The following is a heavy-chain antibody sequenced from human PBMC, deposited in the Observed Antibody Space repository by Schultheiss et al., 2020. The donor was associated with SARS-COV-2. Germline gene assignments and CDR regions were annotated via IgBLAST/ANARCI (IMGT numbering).Heavy chain of an antibody. J-gene: IGHJ6*03. D-gene: IGHD3-10*01. V-gene: IGHV3-48*01. CDR2: ISETSHLI. CDR1: GFTFSTYS. Sequence: GESLKISCAASGFTFSTYSMNWVRQAPGKGLEWLSYISETSHLIYYADSVKGRFTVSREDAENSLYLQMNSLRAGDTAVYYCARGNYYGSGSYPRYYYYYMDVWGKGTTVTVSS. CDR3: ARGNYYGSGSYPRYYYYYMDV.